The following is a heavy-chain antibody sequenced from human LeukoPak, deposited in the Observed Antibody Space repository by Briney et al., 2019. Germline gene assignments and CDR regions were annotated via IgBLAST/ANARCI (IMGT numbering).Heavy chain of an antibody. CDR3: ARVLLGYGHRVSAFDI. D-gene: IGHD5-18*01. Sequence: SETLSLTCTVSGGSISSYYWSWIRQPPGKGLEWIGYIYYSGSTNYNPSLKSRVTISVDTSKNQFSLKLSSVTAADTAVYYCARVLLGYGHRVSAFDIWGQGTMVTVSS. CDR1: GGSISSYY. CDR2: IYYSGST. V-gene: IGHV4-59*01. J-gene: IGHJ3*02.